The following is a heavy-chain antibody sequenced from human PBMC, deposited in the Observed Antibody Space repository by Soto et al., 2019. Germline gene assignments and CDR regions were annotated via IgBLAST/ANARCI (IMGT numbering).Heavy chain of an antibody. CDR1: RDFIHSYH. D-gene: IGHD3-10*01. Sequence: SETLSLTCLVSRDFIHSYHWTWIRQPPGKGLEWIGYIFYTGLTNYNPSLKSRVTLSIDTSENQLSLEMNSVTAADTAVYYCARLSPTPSAWAFDIWGRGTMVTVSS. V-gene: IGHV4-59*12. J-gene: IGHJ3*02. CDR3: ARLSPTPSAWAFDI. CDR2: IFYTGLT.